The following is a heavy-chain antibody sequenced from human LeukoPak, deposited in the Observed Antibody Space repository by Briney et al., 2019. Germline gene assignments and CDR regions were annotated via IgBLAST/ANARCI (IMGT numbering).Heavy chain of an antibody. Sequence: GGSLRLSCAASGFTFSSYGMHWVRQAPGKGLEWVAFIRYDGSNKYYADSVKGRFTISRDNSKNTLYLQLNSLKTEDTAVYYCTTESDIDYWGQGTLVTVSS. J-gene: IGHJ4*02. V-gene: IGHV3-30*02. CDR1: GFTFSSYG. CDR3: TTESDIDY. CDR2: IRYDGSNK.